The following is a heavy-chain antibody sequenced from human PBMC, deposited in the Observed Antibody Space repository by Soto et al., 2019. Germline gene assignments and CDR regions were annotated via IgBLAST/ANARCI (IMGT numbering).Heavy chain of an antibody. D-gene: IGHD2-2*01. CDR1: GFTFSSYA. CDR2: ISYDGSNK. V-gene: IGHV3-30-3*01. CDR3: ARDLRYCISTSCNGYYYYGMDV. Sequence: QVQLVESGGGVVQPGRSLRLSCAASGFTFSSYAMHWVRQAPGKGLEWVAVISYDGSNKYYADSVKGRFTISRDNSKNTLYRQRNSLRAEDTAVYYCARDLRYCISTSCNGYYYYGMDVWGQGTTVTVSS. J-gene: IGHJ6*02.